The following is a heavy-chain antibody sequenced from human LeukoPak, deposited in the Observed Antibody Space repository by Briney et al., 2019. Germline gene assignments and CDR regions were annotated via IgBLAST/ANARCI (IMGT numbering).Heavy chain of an antibody. D-gene: IGHD6-13*01. J-gene: IGHJ4*02. V-gene: IGHV3-74*01. CDR3: ARAEAAAGTDY. CDR2: ISSDGSST. Sequence: GGSLRLSCAASGFTFNSYWMHWIRQAPGKGLVWVSRISSDGSSTKYADSVKGRFTISRDNAKNTLYLQMNSLRAEDTAVYYCARAEAAAGTDYWGQGNLVTVSS. CDR1: GFTFNSYW.